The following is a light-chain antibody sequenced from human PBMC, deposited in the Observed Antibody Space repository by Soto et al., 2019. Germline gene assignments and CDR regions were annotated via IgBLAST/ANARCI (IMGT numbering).Light chain of an antibody. Sequence: DIQMTQTPSSLSASVGDRVTLTCRASQSITNYLNWYQQKPGKAPNLLLCTASSLQSGVPSRFSGSRSGTDFTLTISSLQPEDFATYYCQQSYSAPPTFGQG. CDR2: TAS. V-gene: IGKV1-39*01. CDR3: QQSYSAPPT. CDR1: QSITNY. J-gene: IGKJ1*01.